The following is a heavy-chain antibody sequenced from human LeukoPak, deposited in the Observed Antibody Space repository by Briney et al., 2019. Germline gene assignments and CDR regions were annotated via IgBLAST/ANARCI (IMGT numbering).Heavy chain of an antibody. CDR3: ARAPPQFRYYYGMDV. V-gene: IGHV1-69*06. CDR1: GGTFSSYD. Sequence: SVKVSCKASGGTFSSYDISWVRQAPGQGLEWMGGIIPIFGTANYAQKFQGRVTITAGKSTSTAYMELSSPRSEDTAVYYCARAPPQFRYYYGMDVWGKGTTVTVSS. J-gene: IGHJ6*04. CDR2: IIPIFGTA. D-gene: IGHD6-19*01.